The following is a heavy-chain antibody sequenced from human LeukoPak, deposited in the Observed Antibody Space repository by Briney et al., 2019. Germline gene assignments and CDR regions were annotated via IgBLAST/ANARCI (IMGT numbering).Heavy chain of an antibody. V-gene: IGHV4-38-2*02. CDR2: IYHSGST. D-gene: IGHD6-13*01. Sequence: SETLSLTCTVSDYSISRGYYWGWIRQPPGKGLEWIGSIYHSGSTYYNPSLKSRVTISVETSKNQFSLKLSSVTAADTAVYYCARVAAVPYNWFDPWGQGTLVTVSS. J-gene: IGHJ5*02. CDR3: ARVAAVPYNWFDP. CDR1: DYSISRGYY.